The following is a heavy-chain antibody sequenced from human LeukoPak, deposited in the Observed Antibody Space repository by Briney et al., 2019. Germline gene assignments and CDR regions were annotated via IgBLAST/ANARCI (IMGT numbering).Heavy chain of an antibody. D-gene: IGHD5-18*01. CDR2: INPSGGST. CDR1: GYTFTSYY. Sequence: ASVKVSCKASGYTFTSYYMHWVRQAPGQGLEWMGIINPSGGSTSYAQKFQGRVTMTRDTSTSTVYMELSSLRSEDTAAYYCARVGYSYGSLDYWGQGTLVTVSS. V-gene: IGHV1-46*01. J-gene: IGHJ4*02. CDR3: ARVGYSYGSLDY.